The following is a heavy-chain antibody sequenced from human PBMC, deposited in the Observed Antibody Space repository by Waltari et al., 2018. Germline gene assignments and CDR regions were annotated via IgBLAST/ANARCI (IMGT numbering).Heavy chain of an antibody. V-gene: IGHV3-30*04. CDR3: ARENRQWLAPEPYYFDY. D-gene: IGHD6-19*01. CDR2: LSYDGSNK. CDR1: GFIFSTHA. J-gene: IGHJ4*02. Sequence: QVQLVESGGGVVQPGRSLSLSCAASGFIFSTHAMYRVRQAPGKGLEWVAVLSYDGSNKYYADSLKGRFTISRDNSNNTLYLQMNTLTPEDTAVYFCARENRQWLAPEPYYFDYWGLGTLVTVTS.